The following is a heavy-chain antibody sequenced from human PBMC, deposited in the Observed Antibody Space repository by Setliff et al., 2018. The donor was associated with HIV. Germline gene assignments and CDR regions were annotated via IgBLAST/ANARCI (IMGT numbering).Heavy chain of an antibody. V-gene: IGHV2-5*02. CDR2: IYWDDDK. CDR1: GFALSTSGGG. J-gene: IGHJ4*02. D-gene: IGHD4-17*01. Sequence: SGPTLVNPTQTLTLTCTFSGFALSTSGGGVGWIRQPPGKALEWLALIYWDDDKRYSPSLKSRLTITKDTSKKQVFLTMTNMDPVDTATYYCAHSSTVNTYGYWGQGTLVTVSS. CDR3: AHSSTVNTYGY.